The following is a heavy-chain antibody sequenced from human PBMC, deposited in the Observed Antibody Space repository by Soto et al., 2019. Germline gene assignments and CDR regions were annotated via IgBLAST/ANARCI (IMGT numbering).Heavy chain of an antibody. CDR1: GGTFSSYA. Sequence: ASVKVSCKASGGTFSSYAISWVRQAPGQGLEWMGGIIPIFGTANYAQKFQGRVTITADESTSTAYMELSSLRSEDTAVYYCARPTRYYYDSSGQSAWFDPWGQGTLVTVSS. D-gene: IGHD3-22*01. J-gene: IGHJ5*02. CDR3: ARPTRYYYDSSGQSAWFDP. CDR2: IIPIFGTA. V-gene: IGHV1-69*13.